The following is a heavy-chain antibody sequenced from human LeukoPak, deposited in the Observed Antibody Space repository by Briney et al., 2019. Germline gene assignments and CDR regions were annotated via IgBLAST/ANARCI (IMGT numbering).Heavy chain of an antibody. CDR1: GYTVSDYF. Sequence: GASVKVSCKASGYTVSDYFIHWVRQAPGHGLEWMGWINPKNGATNYARDFDGRVTMTRDTSISTAYMELRSLRSHDTAVYYCARDCSSARCFSVLGNWGQGTLVTVSS. J-gene: IGHJ4*02. V-gene: IGHV1-2*02. CDR3: ARDCSSARCFSVLGN. D-gene: IGHD2-2*01. CDR2: INPKNGAT.